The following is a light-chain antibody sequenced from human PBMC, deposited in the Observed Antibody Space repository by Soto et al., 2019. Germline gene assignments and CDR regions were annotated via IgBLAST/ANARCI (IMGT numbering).Light chain of an antibody. CDR3: QQYYTSPS. CDR2: KAS. Sequence: DIQMTQSPSTLSGSVGDRVTITCRASQTISSWLAWYQQKPGKAPKLLIYKASTLKSGVPSRFSGSGSGTDFTLTISSLRAEDVAVYYCQQYYTSPSFGGGTKVDIK. CDR1: QTISSW. J-gene: IGKJ4*01. V-gene: IGKV1-5*03.